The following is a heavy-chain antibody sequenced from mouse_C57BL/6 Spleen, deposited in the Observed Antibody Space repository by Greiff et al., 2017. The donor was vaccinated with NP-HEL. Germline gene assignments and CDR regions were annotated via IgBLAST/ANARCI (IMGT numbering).Heavy chain of an antibody. Sequence: VQLQESGPGLVAPSQSLSITCTVSGFSLTSYAISWVRQPPGKGLEWLGVIWTGGGTNYNSALKSRLSISKDNSKSQVFLKMNSLQTDDTARYYCARHYYGSSYNYAMDYWGQGTSVTVSS. CDR1: GFSLTSYA. D-gene: IGHD1-1*01. CDR2: IWTGGGT. J-gene: IGHJ4*01. CDR3: ARHYYGSSYNYAMDY. V-gene: IGHV2-9-1*01.